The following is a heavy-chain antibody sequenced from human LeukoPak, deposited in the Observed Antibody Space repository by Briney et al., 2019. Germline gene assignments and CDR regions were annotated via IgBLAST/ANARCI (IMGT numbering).Heavy chain of an antibody. V-gene: IGHV4-4*07. D-gene: IGHD3-9*01. Sequence: SETLSLTCTVSGGSISSYYWSWIRQPAGKGLEWMGRIYSSGSTNYNPSLKSRVTISVDTSKNQFSLKLSSVTAADTAVYYCARGYYDTSMDVWGQGTTVTVSS. CDR2: IYSSGST. J-gene: IGHJ6*02. CDR1: GGSISSYY. CDR3: ARGYYDTSMDV.